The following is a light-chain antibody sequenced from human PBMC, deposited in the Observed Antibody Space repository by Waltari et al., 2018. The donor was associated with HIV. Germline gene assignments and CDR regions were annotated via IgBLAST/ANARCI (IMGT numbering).Light chain of an antibody. CDR1: QGISNS. Sequence: DIQMTQSPSSLSASVGDRVTITFRASQGISNSLAWYQQKPGKAPKLLLYAASRLESGVPSRFSGSGSGTDYTLTISNLQPEDIATYYCQQYYSIPVTFGQGTKVEIK. J-gene: IGKJ1*01. CDR2: AAS. CDR3: QQYYSIPVT. V-gene: IGKV1-NL1*01.